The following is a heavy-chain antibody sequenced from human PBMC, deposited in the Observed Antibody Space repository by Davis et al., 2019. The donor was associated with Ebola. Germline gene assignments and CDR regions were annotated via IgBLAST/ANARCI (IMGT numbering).Heavy chain of an antibody. CDR1: GFSLSASAVG. J-gene: IGHJ5*02. Sequence: SGLTLVKPTQTLTLTCTFSGFSLSASAVGVTWIRQPPGKALEWLATIYWDGDMLYSPSLKNRLSITKDESKNQVVLTMTNMDPVDTATYYCAYRPRGGYFDPWGQGTLVTVSS. CDR2: IYWDGDM. D-gene: IGHD1-1*01. CDR3: AYRPRGGYFDP. V-gene: IGHV2-5*02.